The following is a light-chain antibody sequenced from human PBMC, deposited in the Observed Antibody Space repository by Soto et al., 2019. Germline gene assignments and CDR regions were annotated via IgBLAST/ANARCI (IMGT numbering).Light chain of an antibody. J-gene: IGKJ1*01. CDR1: QDVGSK. CDR3: QQCNDSPPWT. V-gene: IGKV3-15*01. CDR2: GAT. Sequence: IVFTQSPCTLSLSPGERATLSCRASQDVGSKLAWYQQKPGQAPRLLIYGATTRATGIPARFSGSGSGTQFTLTISSLQSEDFAVYYCQQCNDSPPWTFGQGTKVDIK.